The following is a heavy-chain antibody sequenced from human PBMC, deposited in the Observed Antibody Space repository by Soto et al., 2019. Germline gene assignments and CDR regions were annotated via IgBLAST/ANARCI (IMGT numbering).Heavy chain of an antibody. CDR3: ARDPRRWELTRPMGY. CDR1: GFTFSSYA. V-gene: IGHV3-30-3*01. CDR2: ISYDGSNK. J-gene: IGHJ1*01. Sequence: QVQLVESGGGVVQPGRSLRLSCAASGFTFSSYAMHWVRQAPGKGLEWVAVISYDGSNKYYADSVKGRFTISRDNSKNTLYLQMNSLRAEDTAVYYCARDPRRWELTRPMGYWHQGTLVTVSS. D-gene: IGHD1-26*01.